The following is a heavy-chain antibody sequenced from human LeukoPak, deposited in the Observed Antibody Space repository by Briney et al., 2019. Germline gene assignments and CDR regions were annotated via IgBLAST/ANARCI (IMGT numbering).Heavy chain of an antibody. V-gene: IGHV4-34*01. CDR1: GGSFSGYY. Sequence: SETLSLTCAVYGGSFSGYYWSWIRQPPGKGLEWIGEINHSGSTNYNPSLKSRVTTSVDTSKNQFSLKLSSVTAADTAVYYCARGTSPVRYYYRLGFDPWGQGTLVTVSS. CDR2: INHSGST. CDR3: ARGTSPVRYYYRLGFDP. J-gene: IGHJ5*02. D-gene: IGHD3-10*01.